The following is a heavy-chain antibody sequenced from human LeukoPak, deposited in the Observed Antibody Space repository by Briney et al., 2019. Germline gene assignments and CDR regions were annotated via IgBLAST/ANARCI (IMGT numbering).Heavy chain of an antibody. Sequence: GESLKISCEASGYTFTHHWIGWVRQMPGTGLEWVGIIYPRDSDTIYSPSFQGHVTISADTSINTAYLEWRSLEASDTAMYYCARHSDVVGAIWGQGNQVTVSS. J-gene: IGHJ4*02. D-gene: IGHD3-16*01. V-gene: IGHV5-51*01. CDR3: ARHSDVVGAI. CDR2: IYPRDSDT. CDR1: GYTFTHHW.